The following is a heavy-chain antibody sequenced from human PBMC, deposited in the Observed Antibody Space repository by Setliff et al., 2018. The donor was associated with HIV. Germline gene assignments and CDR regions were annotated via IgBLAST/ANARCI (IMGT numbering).Heavy chain of an antibody. CDR3: AATRGLTGRARDY. D-gene: IGHD3-9*01. J-gene: IGHJ4*02. V-gene: IGHV1-2*06. CDR1: GYTFTGYY. Sequence: ASVKVSCKASGYTFTGYYMHWVRQAPGQGLEWMGRINPNSGGTNYAQKFQGRVTMTRDTSISTAYMELSRLRSEDTAVYYCAATRGLTGRARDYWGQGTLVTVS. CDR2: INPNSGGT.